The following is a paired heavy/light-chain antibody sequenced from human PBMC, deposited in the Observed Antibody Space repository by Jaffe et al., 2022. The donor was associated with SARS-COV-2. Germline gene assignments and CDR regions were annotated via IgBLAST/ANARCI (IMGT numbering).Light chain of an antibody. CDR1: SSNIGPYT. CDR3: SAWDDNVGWV. CDR2: ITN. J-gene: IGLJ3*02. V-gene: IGLV1-44*01. Sequence: QSVLTQPPSASGTPGQRVTISCSGSSSNIGPYTVNWYQQLPGTAPKLLIHITNQRPSGVPDRFSASKSGTSASLAISGLRSEDEADYYCSAWDDNVGWVFGGGTKLTVL.
Heavy chain of an antibody. CDR1: GYSISSGHY. V-gene: IGHV4-38-2*02. CDR2: VSHSGSA. D-gene: IGHD3-10*01. J-gene: IGHJ3*02. CDR3: VRDGGFGSGTYDGFDI. Sequence: QVQLQESGPGLVKPSETLSLTCSVSGYSISSGHYWGWIRQPPGKGLEWFGSVSHSGSAHYNPSLKSRFTISVDTSKNQFSLNLGSVSAADTAVYYCVRDGGFGSGTYDGFDIWGRGTMVTVSS.